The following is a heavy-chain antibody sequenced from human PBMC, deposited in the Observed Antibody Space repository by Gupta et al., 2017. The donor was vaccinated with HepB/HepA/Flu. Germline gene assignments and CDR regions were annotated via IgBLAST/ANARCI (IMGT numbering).Heavy chain of an antibody. J-gene: IGHJ5*02. CDR1: GGSITGYF. Sequence: LLESGPGLVKPSETLSPTCTVSGGSITGYFWSWIRQPPGRGLEWIGYILYNGRTLYNPSLKSRAAISLETSKNRFSLTRTSGTAADTAIYYCARERPDTVVVPAALGGFLDPGGQGTLVTVSS. CDR2: ILYNGRT. V-gene: IGHV4-59*01. CDR3: ARERPDTVVVPAALGGFLDP. D-gene: IGHD2-2*01.